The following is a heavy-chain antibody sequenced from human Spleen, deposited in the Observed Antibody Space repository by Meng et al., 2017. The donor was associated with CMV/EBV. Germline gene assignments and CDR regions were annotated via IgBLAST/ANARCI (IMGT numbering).Heavy chain of an antibody. V-gene: IGHV3-20*03. CDR3: ASNILATIWPGDY. CDR2: INWNGGST. D-gene: IGHD5-12*01. Sequence: ASGFTFDDHGMSWVRQALGKGLEWVSGINWNGGSTGYADSVKGRFTISRDNAKNSLYLQMNSLRAEDTAFYYCASNILATIWPGDYWGQGTLVTVSS. J-gene: IGHJ4*02. CDR1: GFTFDDHG.